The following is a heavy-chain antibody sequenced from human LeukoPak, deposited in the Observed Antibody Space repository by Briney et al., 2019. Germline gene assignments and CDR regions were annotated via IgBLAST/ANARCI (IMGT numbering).Heavy chain of an antibody. Sequence: SETLSLTCTVSGGSISSSSYYWGWIRQPPGKGLEWIGEIYHSGSTNYNPSLKSRVTISVDKSKNQSSLKLSSVTAADTAVYYCARDKVGGSGSYRVFDYWGQGTLVTVSS. D-gene: IGHD3-10*01. J-gene: IGHJ4*02. V-gene: IGHV4-39*07. CDR1: GGSISSSSYY. CDR2: IYHSGST. CDR3: ARDKVGGSGSYRVFDY.